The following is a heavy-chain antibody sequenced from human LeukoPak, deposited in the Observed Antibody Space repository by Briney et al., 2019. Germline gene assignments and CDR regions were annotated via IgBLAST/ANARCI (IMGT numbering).Heavy chain of an antibody. V-gene: IGHV1-46*01. Sequence: ASVKVSCKASGYTFTSYYMHWVRQAPGQGLEWMGIINPSGGSTSYAQKFQGRVTMTRDTSTSTVYMELSSLRSEDTAVYYCVRVRLRRIDAFDIWGQGTMVTVSS. CDR2: INPSGGST. J-gene: IGHJ3*02. D-gene: IGHD2-15*01. CDR1: GYTFTSYY. CDR3: VRVRLRRIDAFDI.